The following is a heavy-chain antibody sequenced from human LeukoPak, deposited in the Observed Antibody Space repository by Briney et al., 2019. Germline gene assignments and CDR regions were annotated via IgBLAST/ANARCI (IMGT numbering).Heavy chain of an antibody. J-gene: IGHJ1*01. Sequence: GGSLRLSCVTSGFTFNTHGLHWVRQAPGKGLEWVAFVEHDGSKKYLDSVKGRFTISRDNSDKTLYLEMNSLRADDTALYYCAKWGFIAPTGAAIRESFYHWGRGTLVTVSS. D-gene: IGHD6-13*01. CDR3: AKWGFIAPTGAAIRESFYH. V-gene: IGHV3-30*02. CDR1: GFTFNTHG. CDR2: VEHDGSK.